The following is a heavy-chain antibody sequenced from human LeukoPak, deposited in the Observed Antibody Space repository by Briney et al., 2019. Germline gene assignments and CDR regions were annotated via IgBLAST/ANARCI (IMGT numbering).Heavy chain of an antibody. CDR1: GFTFSSYA. Sequence: GGSPRLSCAASGFTFSSYAMSWVRQAPGKGLEWVSAISGSGGSTYYADSVKGRFTISRDKSKNTLYLQMNSLRAEDTAVYYCAKGLKYSSSRSWFDPWGQGTLVTVSS. CDR3: AKGLKYSSSRSWFDP. CDR2: ISGSGGST. D-gene: IGHD6-13*01. V-gene: IGHV3-23*01. J-gene: IGHJ5*02.